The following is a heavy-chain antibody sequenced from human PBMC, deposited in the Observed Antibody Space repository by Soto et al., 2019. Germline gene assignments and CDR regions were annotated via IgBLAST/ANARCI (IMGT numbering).Heavy chain of an antibody. CDR1: GGSISSSNW. V-gene: IGHV4-4*02. CDR3: AREAYCGGDCSSYYFDY. CDR2: IYHSGST. J-gene: IGHJ4*02. Sequence: QVQLQESGPGLVKPSGTLSLTCAVSGGSISSSNWWSWVRQPPGKGLEWIGEIYHSGSTNYNPSLKSRVTISVDKSKNQFSLKLSSVTAADTAVYYCAREAYCGGDCSSYYFDYWGQGTLVTVSS. D-gene: IGHD2-21*02.